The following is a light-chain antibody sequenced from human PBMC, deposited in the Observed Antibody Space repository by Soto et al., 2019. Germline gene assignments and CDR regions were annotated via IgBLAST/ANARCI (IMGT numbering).Light chain of an antibody. CDR1: SXDIGAHNF. CDR3: NSYTTSNTFV. J-gene: IGLJ1*01. Sequence: QSVLTQPASVSGSPGQAITVSCSGTSXDIGAHNFVSWYQQHPGKAPELIIYEVINRPSGVSDRFSGSKSGNTASLTISGLQSEDEADYYCNSYTTSNTFVFGSGTKVTVL. CDR2: EVI. V-gene: IGLV2-14*03.